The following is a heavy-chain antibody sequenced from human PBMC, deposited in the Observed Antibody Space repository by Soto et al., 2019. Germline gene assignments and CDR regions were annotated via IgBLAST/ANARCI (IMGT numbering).Heavy chain of an antibody. CDR3: ARIYSSGWGNYYYYYGMDV. D-gene: IGHD6-19*01. CDR2: IIPIFGTA. V-gene: IGHV1-69*06. Sequence: SVKVSCKASGGTFSSYAISWVRQAPGQGLEWMGGIIPIFGTANYAQKFQGRVTITADKSTSTAYMELSSLRSEDTAVYYCARIYSSGWGNYYYYYGMDVWGQGTTVTVSS. CDR1: GGTFSSYA. J-gene: IGHJ6*02.